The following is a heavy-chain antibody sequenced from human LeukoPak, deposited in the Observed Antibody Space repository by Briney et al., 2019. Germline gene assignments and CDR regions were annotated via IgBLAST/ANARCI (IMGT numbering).Heavy chain of an antibody. Sequence: PSETLSLTCAVYGGSFSGYYWSWIRQPPGKGLEWIGEINHSGSTNYNPSLKGRVTISVDTSKNQFSLKLSSVTAADTAVYYCARGGGVFNRVPAAILSGWFDPWGQGTLVTVSS. V-gene: IGHV4-34*01. D-gene: IGHD2-2*02. J-gene: IGHJ5*02. CDR3: ARGGGVFNRVPAAILSGWFDP. CDR1: GGSFSGYY. CDR2: INHSGST.